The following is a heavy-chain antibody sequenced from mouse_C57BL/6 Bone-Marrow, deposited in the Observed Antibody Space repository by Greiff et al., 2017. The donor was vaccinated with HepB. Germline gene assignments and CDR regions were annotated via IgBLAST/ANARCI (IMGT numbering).Heavy chain of an antibody. CDR2: IYPRSGNT. J-gene: IGHJ3*01. CDR3: ARSMRNSY. V-gene: IGHV1-81*01. CDR1: GYTFTSYG. Sequence: VQVVESGAELARPGASVKLSCKASGYTFTSYGISWVKQRTGQGLEWIGEIYPRSGNTYYNEKFKGKATLTADKSSSTAYMELRSLTSEDSAVYFCARSMRNSYWGQGTLVTVSA.